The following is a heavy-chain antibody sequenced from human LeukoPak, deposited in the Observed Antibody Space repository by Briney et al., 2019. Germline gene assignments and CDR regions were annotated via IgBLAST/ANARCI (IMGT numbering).Heavy chain of an antibody. CDR3: GRDVDAGVDY. D-gene: IGHD7-27*01. CDR1: GDRVTSNIAA. Sequence: SQTLSLTCAISGDRVTSNIAAWNWIRQSPSRGLEWLGRTYYRSRWNTEYAPSVKSRITITPDTSKNQFSLHFNSVTPEDTAVYYCGRDVDAGVDYWGQGTLVTVSS. V-gene: IGHV6-1*01. CDR2: TYYRSRWNT. J-gene: IGHJ4*02.